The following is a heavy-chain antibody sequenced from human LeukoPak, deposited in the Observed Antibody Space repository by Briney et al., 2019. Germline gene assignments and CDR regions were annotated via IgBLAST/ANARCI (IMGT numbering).Heavy chain of an antibody. V-gene: IGHV3-21*04. CDR3: AKEMSWSYYYYYYMDV. Sequence: KPGGSLRLSCAASGFTFSSYSMNWVRQAPGKGLEWVSSISSSSSYIYYADSVKGRFTISRDNAKNSLYLQMNSLRAEDTAVYYCAKEMSWSYYYYYYMDVWGKGTTVTVSS. CDR2: ISSSSSYI. D-gene: IGHD6-13*01. J-gene: IGHJ6*03. CDR1: GFTFSSYS.